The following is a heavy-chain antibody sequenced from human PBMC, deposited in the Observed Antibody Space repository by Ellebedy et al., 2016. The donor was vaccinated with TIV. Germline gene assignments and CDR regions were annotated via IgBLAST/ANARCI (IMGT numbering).Heavy chain of an antibody. J-gene: IGHJ3*02. D-gene: IGHD4-17*01. CDR3: ATDGSYGDYLSPTHAFEN. CDR2: INKDESEK. Sequence: GESLKISCAASGFSFRSYWMSWVRQAPGKGLEWVANINKDESEKYYVDSVRGRFTISRDNAKNSLYLQMNSLRAEDTAVYYCATDGSYGDYLSPTHAFENWGQGTMVIVSS. CDR1: GFSFRSYW. V-gene: IGHV3-7*01.